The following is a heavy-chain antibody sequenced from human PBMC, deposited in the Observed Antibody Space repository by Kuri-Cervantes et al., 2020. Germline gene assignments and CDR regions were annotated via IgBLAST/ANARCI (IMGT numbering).Heavy chain of an antibody. J-gene: IGHJ6*03. D-gene: IGHD5-18*01. V-gene: IGHV3-33*08. CDR1: GFTFSSYG. CDR2: IWYDGSNK. CDR3: ARDGDTAMVPHYYYYYMDV. Sequence: GESLKISCAASGFTFSSYGMHWVRQAPGKGLEWVAVIWYDGSNKYYADSVKGRFTISRDNSKNTLYLQMNSLRAEDTAVYYCARDGDTAMVPHYYYYYMDVWGKGTTVTVSS.